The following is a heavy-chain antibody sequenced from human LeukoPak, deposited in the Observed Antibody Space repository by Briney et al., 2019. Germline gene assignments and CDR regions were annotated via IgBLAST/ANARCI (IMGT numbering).Heavy chain of an antibody. J-gene: IGHJ4*02. CDR1: GGSISFYY. V-gene: IGHV4-4*09. CDR3: ARHQQPLVTGYDY. CDR2: IFTSGTT. D-gene: IGHD6-13*01. Sequence: PSETLSLTCTGSGGSISFYYWSWIRQPPGKRLEWIGYIFTSGTTSYNPSLKSRVTISVDTSNTPFSPKLSSVTAADTAVYYCARHQQPLVTGYDYWGQGTVVTVSS.